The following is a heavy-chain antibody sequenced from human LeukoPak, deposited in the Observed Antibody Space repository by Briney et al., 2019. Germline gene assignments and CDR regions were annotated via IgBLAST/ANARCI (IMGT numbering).Heavy chain of an antibody. CDR1: GYTFTSYY. CDR2: INPSGGST. V-gene: IGHV1-46*01. D-gene: IGHD3-22*01. J-gene: IGHJ6*03. Sequence: ASVKVSCKASGYTFTSYYMHWVRQAPGQGLEWMGIINPSGGSTSYAQKFQGRVTMTRDMSTSTVYMERSSLRSEDTAVYYCARGGYYYDSSGRWDYMDVWGKGTTVTVSS. CDR3: ARGGYYYDSSGRWDYMDV.